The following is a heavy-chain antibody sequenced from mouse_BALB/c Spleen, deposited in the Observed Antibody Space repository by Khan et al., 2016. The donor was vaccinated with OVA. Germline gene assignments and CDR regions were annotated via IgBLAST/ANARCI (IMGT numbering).Heavy chain of an antibody. CDR2: ISPGSGNT. Sequence: QMQLEESGTELARPGASVKLSCKASGYIFIDYNINWVKQRTGQGLEWIGEISPGSGNTYYNEKFKGKATLTADKSSSTAYMQLSSLTSEDSAVYFWAREWGSWRENWGKGTLGNGSA. CDR1: GYIFIDYN. CDR3: AREWGSWREN. V-gene: IGHV1-77*01. J-gene: IGHJ3*01. D-gene: IGHD1-3*01.